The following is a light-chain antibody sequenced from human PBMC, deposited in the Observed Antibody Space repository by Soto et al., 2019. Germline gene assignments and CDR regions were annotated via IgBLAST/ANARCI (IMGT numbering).Light chain of an antibody. CDR3: LQYYSYPLP. CDR2: AAS. Sequence: AIRMTQSPSSFSASTGDRVTITCRASQGISCYLAWYQQKPGKAPKLLIYAASTLQIGVPSRFSGSGSGTDFNLTISCLKSEYCATYYFLQYYSYPLPFSGGTQAEIK. J-gene: IGKJ4*01. CDR1: QGISCY. V-gene: IGKV1-8*01.